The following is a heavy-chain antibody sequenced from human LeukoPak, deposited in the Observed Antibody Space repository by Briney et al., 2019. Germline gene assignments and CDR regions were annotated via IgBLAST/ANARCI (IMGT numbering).Heavy chain of an antibody. V-gene: IGHV3-30*04. CDR1: GFTFSSYA. Sequence: GRSLRLSCAASGFTFSSYAMHWVRQAPGKGLEWVAVISYDGSNKYYADSVKGRFTISRDNSKNTLYLQMNSLRAEDTAVYYCAKGGAIFGVVMDNDAFDIWGQGTMVTVSS. D-gene: IGHD3-3*01. CDR3: AKGGAIFGVVMDNDAFDI. CDR2: ISYDGSNK. J-gene: IGHJ3*02.